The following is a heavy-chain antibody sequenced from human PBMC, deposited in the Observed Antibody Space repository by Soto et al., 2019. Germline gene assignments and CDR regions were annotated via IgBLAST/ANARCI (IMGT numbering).Heavy chain of an antibody. CDR1: GGSISTSYW. V-gene: IGHV4-4*02. Sequence: SEPLSLTCGVSGGSISTSYWWSWVRQPPGKGLEWIGEIYHSGTTKYNPSLKSRVTISVDKSKNQFSLKLSSVTAADTAVYYCARLSGGSFDSWGQGTLVTVSS. CDR2: IYHSGTT. J-gene: IGHJ4*02. D-gene: IGHD2-15*01. CDR3: ARLSGGSFDS.